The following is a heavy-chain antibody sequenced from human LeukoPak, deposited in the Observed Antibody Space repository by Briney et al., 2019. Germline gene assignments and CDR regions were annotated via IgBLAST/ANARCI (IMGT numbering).Heavy chain of an antibody. J-gene: IGHJ4*02. CDR1: GFTFSSYA. CDR3: AKESLTAVTTSCDY. D-gene: IGHD4-17*01. Sequence: GGSLRLSCAASGFTFSSYAMSWVRQAPGKGLEWVSAISGSGGSTYYADSVKGRFTISRDTSKNALYLQMNSLRADDTAIYYCAKESLTAVTTSCDYWGQGTLVTVSS. CDR2: ISGSGGST. V-gene: IGHV3-23*01.